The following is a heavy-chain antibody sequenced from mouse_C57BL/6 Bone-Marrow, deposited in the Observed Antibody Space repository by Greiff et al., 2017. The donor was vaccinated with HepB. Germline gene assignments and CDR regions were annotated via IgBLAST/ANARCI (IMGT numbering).Heavy chain of an antibody. CDR3: ANYYSNSYYYAMDY. Sequence: VQLQQSGAELVKPGASVKLSCKASGYTFTSYWMHWVKQRPGQGLEWIGMIHPNSGSTNYNEKFKSKATLTVDKSSSTAYMQLSSLTSEDSAVYYCANYYSNSYYYAMDYWGQGTSVTVSS. V-gene: IGHV1-64*01. CDR2: IHPNSGST. CDR1: GYTFTSYW. J-gene: IGHJ4*01. D-gene: IGHD2-5*01.